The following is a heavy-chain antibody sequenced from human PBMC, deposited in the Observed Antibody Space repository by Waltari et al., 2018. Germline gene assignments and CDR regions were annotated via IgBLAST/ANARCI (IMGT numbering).Heavy chain of an antibody. CDR2: RNEDGSDI. J-gene: IGHJ4*02. D-gene: IGHD3-16*01. CDR1: GFLFSRHW. CDR3: ARDMGIYTNYVTY. Sequence: EVQLVESGGGLVQPGGSLTLSCAASGFLFSRHWMSWVRQDPGKGPEWVANRNEDGSDIYYVDSVKGRFSISRDNAKNSLYLQMNSLRADDTAIYYCARDMGIYTNYVTYWGQGTLVTVSS. V-gene: IGHV3-7*01.